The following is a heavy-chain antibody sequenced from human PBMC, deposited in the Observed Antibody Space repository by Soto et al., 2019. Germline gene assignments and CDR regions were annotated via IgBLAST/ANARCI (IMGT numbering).Heavy chain of an antibody. CDR3: AKDSHSGRNHLGAEY. CDR1: GFVFSNYG. V-gene: IGHV3-30*18. J-gene: IGHJ1*01. Sequence: QVQVVESGGGVVQPGRSLRLSCAASGFVFSNYGMHWVRQAPGKGLEWVAVISNDGNDAYYIDSVKGRFTISRDNSKNTLYLQMNTLNTEDTALYYCAKDSHSGRNHLGAEYWGQGTLVTVSS. CDR2: ISNDGNDA. D-gene: IGHD1-26*01.